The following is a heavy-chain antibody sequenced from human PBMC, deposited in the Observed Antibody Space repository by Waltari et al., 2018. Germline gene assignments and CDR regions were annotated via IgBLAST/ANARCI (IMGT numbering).Heavy chain of an antibody. CDR1: GFTVSSNY. V-gene: IGHV3-53*01. CDR2: IYSGGST. CDR3: ATEGYYDSSGSEFIIDY. Sequence: EVQLVESGGGLIQPGGSLRLSCAASGFTVSSNYMSWVRQAPGKGLEWVSVIYSGGSTYYADSVKGRFTISRDKSKNTLYLQMNSLRAEDTAVYYCATEGYYDSSGSEFIIDYWGQGTLVTVSS. D-gene: IGHD3-22*01. J-gene: IGHJ4*02.